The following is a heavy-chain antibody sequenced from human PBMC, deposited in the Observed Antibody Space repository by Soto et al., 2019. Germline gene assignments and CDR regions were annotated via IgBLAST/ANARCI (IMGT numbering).Heavy chain of an antibody. CDR2: IKQDESEK. CDR1: GFTFSSHW. Sequence: EVQLVESGEGLVQPGGSLRLSCAASGFTFSSHWMSWVRQPPGKGLEWVANIKQDESEKYYVDSVKGRFTISRDNAKNSLYLQMDNLKIEDTAVYYCVRFGPADGSGSPEWNHWGQGILVTVSS. D-gene: IGHD3-10*01. CDR3: VRFGPADGSGSPEWNH. V-gene: IGHV3-7*05. J-gene: IGHJ5*02.